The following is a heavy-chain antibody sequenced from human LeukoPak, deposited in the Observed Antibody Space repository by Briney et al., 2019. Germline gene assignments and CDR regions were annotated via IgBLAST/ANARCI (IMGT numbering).Heavy chain of an antibody. CDR1: GASISSSSYF. CDR2: IPYSGNT. Sequence: PSETLSLTCSVSGASISSSSYFWGWIRQPPGKGLEWIGTIPYSGNTYYNPSLRSRVTISVDTSKNQFSLRLSSVTAADTAVYYCGYYAFWGRGTLVTVSS. V-gene: IGHV4-39*01. J-gene: IGHJ2*01. CDR3: GYYAF. D-gene: IGHD3-16*01.